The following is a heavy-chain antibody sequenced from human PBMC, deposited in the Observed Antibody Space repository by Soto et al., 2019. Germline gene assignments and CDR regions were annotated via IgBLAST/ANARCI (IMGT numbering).Heavy chain of an antibody. CDR1: GFTFSSSG. V-gene: IGHV1-46*01. J-gene: IGHJ4*02. Sequence: ASVKVSCKASGFTFSSSGIHWVRQARGQGLEWMGRIIPSGGNTSYAQKFQGRVTMTRDTSTSTVYMELNSLKTEDTAVYYCTTDEWQWGQGTLVTVSS. D-gene: IGHD3-3*01. CDR2: IIPSGGNT. CDR3: TTDEWQ.